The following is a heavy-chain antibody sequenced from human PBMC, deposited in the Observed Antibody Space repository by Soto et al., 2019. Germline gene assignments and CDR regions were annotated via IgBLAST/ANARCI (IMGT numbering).Heavy chain of an antibody. CDR3: ARGPLKGPSLRFLEWLPGDMDV. CDR1: GFTFSSYD. J-gene: IGHJ6*03. CDR2: IGTAGDT. Sequence: GGSLRLSCAASGFTFSSYDMHWVRQATGKGLEWVSAIGTAGDTYYPGSVKGRFTISRENAKNSLYLQMNSLRAGDTAVYYCARGPLKGPSLRFLEWLPGDMDVWGKGTTVTVSS. V-gene: IGHV3-13*01. D-gene: IGHD3-3*01.